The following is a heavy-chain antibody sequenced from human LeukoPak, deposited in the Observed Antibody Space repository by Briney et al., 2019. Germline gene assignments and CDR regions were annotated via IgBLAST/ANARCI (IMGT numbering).Heavy chain of an antibody. CDR1: GFDFSSFA. CDR2: ISSSGHLP. CDR3: AKEVVMTTAPFGYSFDS. V-gene: IGHV3-23*01. D-gene: IGHD3-22*01. Sequence: GGSLRLSCAASGFDFSSFAISWVRQAPGRGLEWVSGISSSGHLPFYADSVQGRFSVSRDNSRNTLYLQMDSLRADDTALYYCAKEVVMTTAPFGYSFDSWGQGTLVTVSS. J-gene: IGHJ4*02.